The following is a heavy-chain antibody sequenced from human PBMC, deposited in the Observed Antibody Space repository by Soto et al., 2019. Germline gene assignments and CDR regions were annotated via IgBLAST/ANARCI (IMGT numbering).Heavy chain of an antibody. CDR3: ARNLGRFVFDL. Sequence: EAQLVESGGGLVQPGGSLRLKCAASELTFSIHWMSWVRQAPGSGLEWVANIRKDGGEKEYVDSVKGRFTISRDNAENSLYLQMNSLRVDDTAVYYCARNLGRFVFDLWGQGTMVTVSS. CDR2: IRKDGGEK. J-gene: IGHJ3*01. V-gene: IGHV3-7*03. CDR1: ELTFSIHW. D-gene: IGHD3-10*01.